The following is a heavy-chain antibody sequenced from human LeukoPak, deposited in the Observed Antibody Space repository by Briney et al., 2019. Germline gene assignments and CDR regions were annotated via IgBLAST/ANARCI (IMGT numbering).Heavy chain of an antibody. D-gene: IGHD3-22*01. CDR1: GYTFTSYY. J-gene: IGHJ1*01. Sequence: ASVKVSCKASGYTFTSYYMHWVRLAPGQGLEWMGWINPNSGGTNYAQKFQGRVTMTRDTSISTAYMKLSRLRSDDTAVYYCARDGVGYYDSSGYYYFQHWGQGTLVTVSS. V-gene: IGHV1-2*02. CDR3: ARDGVGYYDSSGYYYFQH. CDR2: INPNSGGT.